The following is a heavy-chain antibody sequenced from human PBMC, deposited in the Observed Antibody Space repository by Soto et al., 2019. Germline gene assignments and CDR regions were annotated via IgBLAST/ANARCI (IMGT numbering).Heavy chain of an antibody. D-gene: IGHD6-13*01. CDR1: GGSISSYY. Sequence: PSETLSLTCTVSGGSISSYYWSWIRQPPGKGLEWIGYIYYSGSTNYNPSLKSRVTISVDTSKNQFSLKLSSVTAADTAVYYCGRSSTSGQQLSWFDPGGQGTLVTVS. V-gene: IGHV4-59*01. CDR2: IYYSGST. CDR3: GRSSTSGQQLSWFDP. J-gene: IGHJ5*02.